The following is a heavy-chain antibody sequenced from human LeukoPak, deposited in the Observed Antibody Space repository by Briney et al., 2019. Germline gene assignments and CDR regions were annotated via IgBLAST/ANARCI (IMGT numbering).Heavy chain of an antibody. CDR3: ARRKIAARYLDY. V-gene: IGHV1-2*02. Sequence: ASVKVSCKASGYTFSGYYMHWVRQPPGQGLEWIGCINPNSGGTNYAQKFQGRVTMTRDTSISTAYMELSRLRSDDTAVYYCARRKIAARYLDYWGQGTLVTVSS. D-gene: IGHD6-13*01. CDR2: INPNSGGT. CDR1: GYTFSGYY. J-gene: IGHJ4*02.